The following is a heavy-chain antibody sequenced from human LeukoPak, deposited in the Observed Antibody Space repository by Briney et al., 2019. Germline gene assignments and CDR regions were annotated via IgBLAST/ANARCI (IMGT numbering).Heavy chain of an antibody. D-gene: IGHD3-3*01. Sequence: GGSLRLSCAASGFTFSSYWMSWVRQAPGKGLEWVANIKQDGSEKYYVDSVKGRFTISRDNAKNSLYLQMNSLRAEDTAVNYYARGDFWSGYANDYWGQGTLVTVSS. CDR1: GFTFSSYW. CDR3: ARGDFWSGYANDY. CDR2: IKQDGSEK. J-gene: IGHJ4*02. V-gene: IGHV3-7*01.